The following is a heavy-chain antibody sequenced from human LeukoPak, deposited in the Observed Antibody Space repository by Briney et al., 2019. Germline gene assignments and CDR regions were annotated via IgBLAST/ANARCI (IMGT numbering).Heavy chain of an antibody. CDR2: NSWNSGSL. CDR1: GFTFDDYA. Sequence: GGSLRLSCAASGFTFDDYAMHRVRQAPGKGLGRVPGNSWNSGSLGDADSVKGRFTFPRNNAKNSLDLQMNSLRAEDMALYYCAKDGGWYFDLWGRGTLVTVSS. J-gene: IGHJ2*01. CDR3: AKDGGWYFDL. V-gene: IGHV3-9*03.